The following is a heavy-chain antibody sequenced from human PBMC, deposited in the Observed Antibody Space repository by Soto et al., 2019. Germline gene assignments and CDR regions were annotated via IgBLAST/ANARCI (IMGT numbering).Heavy chain of an antibody. CDR2: IDWDDDK. J-gene: IGHJ3*02. CDR1: GFSFSTPGMR. CDR3: ALSQGRLVGAPGGALDI. D-gene: IGHD2-8*02. Sequence: SGPTLVNPTQTLTLTCTFSGFSFSTPGMRVNWIRQPPGKALEWLARIDWDDDKLYTTSLKTRLTISKDTSKNQVVLTMTNMDPVDTAAYYCALSQGRLVGAPGGALDIWGQGTMVTVSS. V-gene: IGHV2-70*04.